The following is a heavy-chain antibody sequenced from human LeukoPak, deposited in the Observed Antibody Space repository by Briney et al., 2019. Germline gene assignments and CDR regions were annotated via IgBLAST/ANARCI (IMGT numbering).Heavy chain of an antibody. Sequence: LEWVSSISSSSSYIYYADSVKGRFTISRDNAKNSLYLQMNSLRAEDTAVYYCARDSEGSSWAYYFDYWGQGTLVTVSS. J-gene: IGHJ4*02. CDR2: ISSSSSYI. CDR3: ARDSEGSSWAYYFDY. D-gene: IGHD6-13*01. V-gene: IGHV3-21*01.